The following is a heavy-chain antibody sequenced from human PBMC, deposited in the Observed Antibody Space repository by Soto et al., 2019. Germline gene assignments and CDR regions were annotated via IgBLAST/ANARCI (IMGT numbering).Heavy chain of an antibody. CDR3: ARLIVVPAAMWAFDI. V-gene: IGHV3-21*01. J-gene: IGHJ3*02. Sequence: EVQLVESGGGLVKPGGSLRLSCAASGFTFSSYSMNWVRQAPGKGLEWVSSISSSSSYIYYADSVKGRFTISRDNAKNSLYLQMNSLRAEDTAVYYCARLIVVPAAMWAFDILGQGTMVTVSS. CDR2: ISSSSSYI. CDR1: GFTFSSYS. D-gene: IGHD2-2*01.